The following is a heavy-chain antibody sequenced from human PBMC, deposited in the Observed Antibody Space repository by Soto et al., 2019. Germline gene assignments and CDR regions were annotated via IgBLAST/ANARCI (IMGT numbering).Heavy chain of an antibody. CDR2: INHSGST. Sequence: QVQLQQWGAGLLKPSETLSLTCAVYGGSFSGYYWSWIRQPPGKGLEWIGEINHSGSTNYNPSLKSRVTISVDTSKNQFSLKLSSVTAGDTAVYYCAKAAPRYCSGGSCSSGRDYWGQGTLVTVSS. CDR1: GGSFSGYY. D-gene: IGHD2-15*01. V-gene: IGHV4-34*01. CDR3: AKAAPRYCSGGSCSSGRDY. J-gene: IGHJ4*02.